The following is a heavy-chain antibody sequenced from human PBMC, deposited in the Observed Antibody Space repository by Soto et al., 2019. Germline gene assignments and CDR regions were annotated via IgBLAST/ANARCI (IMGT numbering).Heavy chain of an antibody. V-gene: IGHV3-30*18. CDR2: ISYDGSNK. D-gene: IGHD6-13*01. CDR1: GFTFSSYC. J-gene: IGHJ6*02. Sequence: GGALRLSCAAPGFTFSSYCMHWVRPAPGKGLEWVAVISYDGSNKYYADSVKGRFTISRDNSKNTLYLQMNSLRAEDTAVYYCAKADSSSWPYGTGVWRQGTTVTVSS. CDR3: AKADSSSWPYGTGV.